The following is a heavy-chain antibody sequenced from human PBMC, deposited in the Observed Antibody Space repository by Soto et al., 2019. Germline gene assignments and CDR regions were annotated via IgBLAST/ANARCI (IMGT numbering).Heavy chain of an antibody. CDR1: GFTFGDSA. J-gene: IGHJ2*01. V-gene: IGHV3-9*01. D-gene: IGHD6-19*01. CDR3: AKGSGWYPGGLYFDL. CDR2: INWSSSSF. Sequence: ELQLVESGGGLVQPGRSLRLSCAASGFTFGDSAMHWVRQAPGKGLEWVSGINWSSSSFDYADSVKGRFTISRDNAENSLYLQMNSLTTDDTAIYYCAKGSGWYPGGLYFDLWGRGTLVTVSS.